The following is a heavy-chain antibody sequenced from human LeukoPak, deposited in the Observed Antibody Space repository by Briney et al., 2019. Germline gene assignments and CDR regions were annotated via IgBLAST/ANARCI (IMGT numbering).Heavy chain of an antibody. J-gene: IGHJ4*02. D-gene: IGHD6-19*01. CDR1: GGTFSSYA. CDR2: IIPIFGTA. Sequence: ASVKVSCKASGGTFSSYAISWVRQAPGQGLEWMGGIIPIFGTANYAQKFQGRVTITADESTSTAYMELSSLRAEDTAVYYCARGFRGWYAEGFDYWGQGTVVTVSS. CDR3: ARGFRGWYAEGFDY. V-gene: IGHV1-69*13.